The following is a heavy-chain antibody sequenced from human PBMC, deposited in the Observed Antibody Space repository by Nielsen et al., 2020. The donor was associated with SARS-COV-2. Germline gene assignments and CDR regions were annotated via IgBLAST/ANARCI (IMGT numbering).Heavy chain of an antibody. CDR2: ISYDGSNK. CDR3: ARDLWRDGYNYYFDY. J-gene: IGHJ4*02. Sequence: GESLKISCAASGFTFSSYGMHWVRQAPGKGLEWVAVISYDGSNKYYADSVKGRFTISRDNSKNTLYLQMNSLRAEDTAVYYCARDLWRDGYNYYFDYWGQGTRVTVSS. V-gene: IGHV3-30*03. CDR1: GFTFSSYG. D-gene: IGHD5-24*01.